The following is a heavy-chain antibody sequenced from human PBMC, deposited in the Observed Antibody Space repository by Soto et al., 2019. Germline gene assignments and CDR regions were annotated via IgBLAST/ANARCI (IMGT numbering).Heavy chain of an antibody. CDR1: GFTFSSYW. CDR3: ARDMTMTDAFDI. D-gene: IGHD3-22*01. V-gene: IGHV3-74*01. CDR2: IDSDGSTT. Sequence: PGGSLRLSCAASGFTFSSYWMHWVRQVPGKGLVWVSRIDSDGSTTNYADSVKGRFTISRDNAKNTLYVQMNSLRAEGTAVYYCARDMTMTDAFDIWGQGTMVTVSS. J-gene: IGHJ3*02.